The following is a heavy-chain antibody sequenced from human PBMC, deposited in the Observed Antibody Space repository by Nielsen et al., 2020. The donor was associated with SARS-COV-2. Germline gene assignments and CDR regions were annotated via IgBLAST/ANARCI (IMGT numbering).Heavy chain of an antibody. Sequence: GESLKISCAASGFTFSTYWMHWVRQAPGKGLVWVSRINSDGRSTSYADSVKGRFTISRDNAKNTLYLQMNSLRVEDTAVYYCARGIAAIASYGMDVWGQGTTVTVSS. J-gene: IGHJ6*02. CDR3: ARGIAAIASYGMDV. D-gene: IGHD6-13*01. CDR2: INSDGRST. V-gene: IGHV3-74*01. CDR1: GFTFSTYW.